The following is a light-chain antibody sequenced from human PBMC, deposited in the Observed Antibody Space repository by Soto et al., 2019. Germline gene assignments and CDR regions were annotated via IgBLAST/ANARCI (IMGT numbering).Light chain of an antibody. CDR2: GAS. CDR1: QSVSSD. V-gene: IGKV3-15*01. Sequence: EIVMTQSPATLSVSPGERATLSCRASQSVSSDLAWYHQKPGQAPRLLIYGASTRATGIPVRFSGSGSGTEFTLTINSLQSEDFAVYYCQQYNNWPRTFGQGTKVEIK. J-gene: IGKJ1*01. CDR3: QQYNNWPRT.